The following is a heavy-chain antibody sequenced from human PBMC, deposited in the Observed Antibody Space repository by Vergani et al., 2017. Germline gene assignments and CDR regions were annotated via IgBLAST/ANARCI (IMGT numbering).Heavy chain of an antibody. CDR1: GGSISSGGYY. Sequence: QVQLQESGPGLVKPSQTLSLTCTVSGGSISSGGYYWSWIRQHPGKGLEWIGYTYYSGSSYYNPSLKSRVTISVEKSKNQFSLKLSSVTAADTAVYYCARDPQDYVFDLWGQGSMVTVSS. CDR3: ARDPQDYVFDL. CDR2: TYYSGSS. D-gene: IGHD4-17*01. J-gene: IGHJ3*01. V-gene: IGHV4-31*03.